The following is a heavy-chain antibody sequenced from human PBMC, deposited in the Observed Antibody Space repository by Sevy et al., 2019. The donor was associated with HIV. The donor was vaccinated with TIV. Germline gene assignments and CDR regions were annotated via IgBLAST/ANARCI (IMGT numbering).Heavy chain of an antibody. Sequence: SETLSLTCTVSGGSISSYYWSWIRQPAGKGLEWMGRIYTSGSTNYNPSLKSRVTMSVDTSKNQFSLKLSSVTAAETAVYYCARDRWFGESKDWFDPWGQGTLVTVSS. V-gene: IGHV4-4*07. CDR1: GGSISSYY. CDR2: IYTSGST. J-gene: IGHJ5*02. CDR3: ARDRWFGESKDWFDP. D-gene: IGHD3-10*01.